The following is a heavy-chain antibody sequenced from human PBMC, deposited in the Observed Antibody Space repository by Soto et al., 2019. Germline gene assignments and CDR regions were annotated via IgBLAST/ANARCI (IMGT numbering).Heavy chain of an antibody. D-gene: IGHD3-9*01. V-gene: IGHV3-30-3*01. CDR2: ISSDGSNR. Sequence: WGSLRLSCAASGFTFSDYALHWVRQARGKGLEWVTVISSDGSNRYYADSVKGRFTISRDNSKNTLYLQMNSLRVEDTAIYICAHLAGLAHKDDFWGQGTPVTVSS. J-gene: IGHJ4*02. CDR1: GFTFSDYA. CDR3: AHLAGLAHKDDF.